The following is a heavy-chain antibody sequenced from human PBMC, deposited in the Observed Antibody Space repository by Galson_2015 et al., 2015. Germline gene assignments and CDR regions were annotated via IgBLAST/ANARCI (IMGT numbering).Heavy chain of an antibody. D-gene: IGHD3-9*01. CDR3: AHTTNDILTGYYN. Sequence: SLRLSCAASGFTFSSYGMHWVRQAPGKGLEWVAVISYDGSNKYYADSVKGRFTISRDNSKNTLYLQRNSLRAEDTAVYYCAHTTNDILTGYYNWGQGTLVTVSS. V-gene: IGHV3-30*03. CDR1: GFTFSSYG. CDR2: ISYDGSNK. J-gene: IGHJ4*02.